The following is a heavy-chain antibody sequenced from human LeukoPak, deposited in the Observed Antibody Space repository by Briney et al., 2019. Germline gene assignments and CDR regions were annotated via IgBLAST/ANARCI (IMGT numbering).Heavy chain of an antibody. CDR2: IYYSGST. J-gene: IGHJ4*02. V-gene: IGHV4-59*01. D-gene: IGHD6-19*01. Sequence: SETLSLTCTVSGGSISSYYWSWIRQPPGKGLEWIGYIYYSGSTNYNPSLKSRVTISVDTSKNQFSLKLSSVTAADTAVYYCARDGAGYSSGWYVSLPDYWGQGTLVTVSS. CDR3: ARDGAGYSSGWYVSLPDY. CDR1: GGSISSYY.